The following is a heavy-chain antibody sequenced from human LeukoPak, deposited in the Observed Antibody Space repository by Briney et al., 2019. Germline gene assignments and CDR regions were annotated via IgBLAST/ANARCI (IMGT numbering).Heavy chain of an antibody. CDR3: ARDSIYHDSSGYPFPILDY. J-gene: IGHJ4*02. Sequence: ASVKVSCKASGYTFTGYYMHWVRQAPGQGLEWMGWISAYNGNTNYAQKLQGRVTMTTDTSTSTAYMELRSLRSDDTAVYYCARDSIYHDSSGYPFPILDYWGQGTLVTVSS. CDR1: GYTFTGYY. CDR2: ISAYNGNT. V-gene: IGHV1-18*04. D-gene: IGHD3-22*01.